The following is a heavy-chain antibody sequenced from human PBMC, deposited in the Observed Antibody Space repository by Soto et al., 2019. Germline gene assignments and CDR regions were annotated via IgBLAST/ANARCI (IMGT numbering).Heavy chain of an antibody. CDR2: ISPGDSDT. V-gene: IGHV5-51*01. CDR1: GYTFTNYW. CDR3: ARHLAVAARYGMDV. J-gene: IGHJ6*02. D-gene: IGHD6-19*01. Sequence: PGESLKISCKGSGYTFTNYWIGWVRQMPGKGLEWMGIISPGDSDTSYSPSFQGQVTISADKSISAAYLQWSSLKASDTAMYYCARHLAVAARYGMDVWGQGTTVTVSS.